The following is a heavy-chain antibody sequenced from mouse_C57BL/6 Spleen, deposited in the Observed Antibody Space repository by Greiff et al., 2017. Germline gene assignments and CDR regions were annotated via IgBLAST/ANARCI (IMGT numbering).Heavy chain of an antibody. Sequence: QVTLQVSGPGILQSSQTLSLTCSFSGFSLSTSGMGVSWIRHPSGKGLEWLAHVYWDDDKRYHPSLKSRLTISKDPSRNQLFLKITSLDTADTATYYWARRPLATVVAHWYVDVWGTGTTVTVSS. CDR2: VYWDDDK. J-gene: IGHJ1*03. V-gene: IGHV8-12*01. CDR3: ARRPLATVVAHWYVDV. CDR1: GFSLSTSGMG. D-gene: IGHD1-1*01.